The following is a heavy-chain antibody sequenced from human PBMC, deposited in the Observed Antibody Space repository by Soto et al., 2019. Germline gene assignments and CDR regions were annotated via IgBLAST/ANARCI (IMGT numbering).Heavy chain of an antibody. Sequence: QIQLVQSGAEVKKPGASVKVSCKASGYTFTSYAMHWVRQAPGQRLEWMGWINAGNGNTKYSQKFQGRCTITRDTSASTAYMELSSLRSEDTAVYYCARDSFVVVVAATTGDFDYWGQGTLVTVSS. CDR2: INAGNGNT. D-gene: IGHD2-15*01. J-gene: IGHJ4*02. CDR3: ARDSFVVVVAATTGDFDY. CDR1: GYTFTSYA. V-gene: IGHV1-3*01.